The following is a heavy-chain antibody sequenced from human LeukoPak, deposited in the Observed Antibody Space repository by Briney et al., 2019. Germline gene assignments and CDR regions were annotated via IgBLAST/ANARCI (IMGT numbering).Heavy chain of an antibody. D-gene: IGHD2-2*01. Sequence: GGSLRLSCAASGFTFSSYSMNWVRQAPGKGLEWVSSISSGSNFIYYADSLRGRFTISRDNSKNSLYLQMNSLRAEDTAVYYCARFHCSSSSCSASRYYYYYMDVWGKGTTVTVSS. CDR3: ARFHCSSSSCSASRYYYYYMDV. CDR1: GFTFSSYS. J-gene: IGHJ6*03. V-gene: IGHV3-21*01. CDR2: ISSGSNFI.